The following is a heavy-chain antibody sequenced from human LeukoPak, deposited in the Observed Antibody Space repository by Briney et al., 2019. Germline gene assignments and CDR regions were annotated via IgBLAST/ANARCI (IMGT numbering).Heavy chain of an antibody. CDR2: IYYSGST. CDR1: GGSISSYY. V-gene: IGHV4-59*08. CDR3: AMGGGLGIVDY. J-gene: IGHJ4*02. Sequence: SETLSLTCTVSGGSISSYYWSWIRQPPGKGLEWIGYIYYSGSTNYNPSLKSRVTISVDTSKNQFSLNLSSVTAADTAVYYCAMGGGLGIVDYWGQGTLVTVSS. D-gene: IGHD7-27*01.